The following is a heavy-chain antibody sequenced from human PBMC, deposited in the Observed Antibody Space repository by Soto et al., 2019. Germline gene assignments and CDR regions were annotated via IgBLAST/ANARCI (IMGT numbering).Heavy chain of an antibody. J-gene: IGHJ4*02. Sequence: GTTVVNPTQILTPICTFAGPSLSTSGPAVGSIRPPPGEALEWLALTYWSDERHSSPSLKSRLTITKDTSKNQVVLTMTNMDPVDTATYYCAHRRGGTFDYWGQGTLVT. CDR1: GPSLSTSGPA. V-gene: IGHV2-5*01. CDR2: TYWSDER. D-gene: IGHD1-26*01. CDR3: AHRRGGTFDY.